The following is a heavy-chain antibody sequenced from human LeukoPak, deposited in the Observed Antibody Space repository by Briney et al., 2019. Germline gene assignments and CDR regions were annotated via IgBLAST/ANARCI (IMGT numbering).Heavy chain of an antibody. D-gene: IGHD2-15*01. CDR2: INHGGST. CDR1: GGSFSGYY. J-gene: IGHJ6*02. CDR3: ARFNWAPVVAETYGMDV. Sequence: SETLSLTCAVYGGSFSGYYWSWILQPPGKGLEWIGEINHGGSTNYNPSFKSRVTISVDTSKNQFSLKLSTVTAADTAVYYCARFNWAPVVAETYGMDVWGQGTTVTVSS. V-gene: IGHV4-34*01.